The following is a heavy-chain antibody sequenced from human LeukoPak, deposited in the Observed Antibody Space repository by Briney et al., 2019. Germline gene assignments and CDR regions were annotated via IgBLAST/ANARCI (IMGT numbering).Heavy chain of an antibody. CDR3: AKARSSSSWYFDY. V-gene: IGHV3-33*06. CDR1: GFTFSSYG. D-gene: IGHD6-13*01. J-gene: IGHJ4*02. Sequence: GGSLRLFCAASGFTFSSYGMHWVRQAPGKGLEWVAVIWYDGSNKYYADSVKGRFTISRDNSKNTLYLQMNSLRAEDTAVYYCAKARSSSSWYFDYWGQGTLVTVSS. CDR2: IWYDGSNK.